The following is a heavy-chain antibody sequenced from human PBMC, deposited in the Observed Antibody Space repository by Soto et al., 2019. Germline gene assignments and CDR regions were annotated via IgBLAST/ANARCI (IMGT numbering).Heavy chain of an antibody. CDR1: GFTFSSYP. Sequence: PGGSLRLSCAASGFTFSSYPMSRVRQAPGKGLEWVSAISGSGGSTYYADSVKGRFTISRDNSKNTLYLQMNSLRAEDTAVYYCAKWTLGQQLVQFDYWGQGTLVTVSS. V-gene: IGHV3-23*01. J-gene: IGHJ4*02. CDR2: ISGSGGST. CDR3: AKWTLGQQLVQFDY. D-gene: IGHD6-13*01.